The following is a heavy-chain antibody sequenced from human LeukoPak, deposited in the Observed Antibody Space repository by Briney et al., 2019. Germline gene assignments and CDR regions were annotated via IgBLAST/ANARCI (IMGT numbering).Heavy chain of an antibody. D-gene: IGHD2-21*02. Sequence: SETLSRTCTVYGASFNYYYWSWIRQRAGKGLKWIGRVYIGGRTNDNPSLKRLVMRSLTKATKQFSLRLSSGTDADTPIYYCARDQCVVGACSPIARWGQGTLVTVSS. CDR2: VYIGGRT. V-gene: IGHV4-4*07. CDR3: ARDQCVVGACSPIAR. CDR1: GASFNYYY. J-gene: IGHJ4*02.